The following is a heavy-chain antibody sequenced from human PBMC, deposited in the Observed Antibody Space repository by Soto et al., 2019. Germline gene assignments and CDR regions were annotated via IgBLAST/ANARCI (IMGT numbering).Heavy chain of an antibody. CDR3: ARVFYYGSGVDY. CDR1: GGSISSYY. D-gene: IGHD3-10*01. J-gene: IGHJ4*02. CDR2: IYYSGST. V-gene: IGHV4-59*01. Sequence: QVQLQESGPGLVKPSETLSLTCTVSGGSISSYYWSWIRQPPGKGLEWIGYIYYSGSTNYNPSLNSRVTISLDTSKTPFSLKLSSVTAADTAVYYCARVFYYGSGVDYWGQGTLVTVSS.